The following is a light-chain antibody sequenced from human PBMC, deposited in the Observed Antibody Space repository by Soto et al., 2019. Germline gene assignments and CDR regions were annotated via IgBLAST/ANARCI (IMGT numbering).Light chain of an antibody. CDR1: QSVRTF. Sequence: EIVLTQSPATLSLSPGERATLSFRASQSVRTFLAWYQQKPGQAPRLLIYDASKRATGIPDRFSGSGSGTDFTLTITSLEPADFAVYYCQQRSTWPPALSFGGGTKVEI. CDR3: QQRSTWPPALS. CDR2: DAS. J-gene: IGKJ4*01. V-gene: IGKV3-11*01.